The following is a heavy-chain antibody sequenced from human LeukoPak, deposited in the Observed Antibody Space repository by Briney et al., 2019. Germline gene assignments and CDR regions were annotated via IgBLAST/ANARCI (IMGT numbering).Heavy chain of an antibody. CDR3: AKYGNSGWVIDN. CDR1: GDSIGSNY. Sequence: PSETLSLTCTVSGDSIGSNYWTWIRQPPGKGLEYIGYIYYTGGTNYNPSLKSRVTISVDTSKNQFSLKLTSVTAEDTAVYFCAKYGNSGWVIDNWGQGTLVTVSS. V-gene: IGHV4-59*08. D-gene: IGHD6-19*01. J-gene: IGHJ4*02. CDR2: IYYTGGT.